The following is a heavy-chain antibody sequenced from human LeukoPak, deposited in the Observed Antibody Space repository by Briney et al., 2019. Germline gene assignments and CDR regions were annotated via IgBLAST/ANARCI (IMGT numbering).Heavy chain of an antibody. V-gene: IGHV3-13*01. J-gene: IGHJ6*03. Sequence: GGSLRLSCAASGFTFSSYDMHWVRQATGKGLEWVSAIGTAGDTYYPGSVKGRFTISRENAKNSLYLQMNSLRAGDTAVYYCARGRAAAARMDAWGKGTTVTISS. D-gene: IGHD6-13*01. CDR1: GFTFSSYD. CDR3: ARGRAAAARMDA. CDR2: IGTAGDT.